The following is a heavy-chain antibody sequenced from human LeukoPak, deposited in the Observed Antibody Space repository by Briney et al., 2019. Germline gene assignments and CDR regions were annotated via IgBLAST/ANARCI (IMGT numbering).Heavy chain of an antibody. CDR1: GFTFSSYA. CDR2: ISYDGSNK. J-gene: IGHJ4*02. V-gene: IGHV3-30*04. D-gene: IGHD1-26*01. Sequence: GGSLRLSCAASGFTFSSYAMHWVRQAPGKGLEWVAVISYDGSNKYYADSVKGRFTISRDNSKNTLYLQMNSLRAEDTAVYYCAREPDPYGGSYYVLDYWGQGTLVTVSS. CDR3: AREPDPYGGSYYVLDY.